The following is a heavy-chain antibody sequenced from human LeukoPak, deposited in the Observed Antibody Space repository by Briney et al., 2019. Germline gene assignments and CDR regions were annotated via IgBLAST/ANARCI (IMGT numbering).Heavy chain of an antibody. V-gene: IGHV3-74*01. CDR2: INSDGSRT. CDR1: GFTFSSYW. J-gene: IGHJ4*02. Sequence: PGGSLRLSCAASGFTFSSYWMHWVRHAPGKGMVWVSRINSDGSRTNYADSERGRFTISRENAKNKVYMKIDSQRGGDTAVYYCARVLLGARIGYFDYWGQGTLVTVSS. D-gene: IGHD3-16*01. CDR3: ARVLLGARIGYFDY.